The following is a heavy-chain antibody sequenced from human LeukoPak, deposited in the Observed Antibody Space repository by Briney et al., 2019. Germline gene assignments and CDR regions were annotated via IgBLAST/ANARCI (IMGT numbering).Heavy chain of an antibody. V-gene: IGHV5-51*01. J-gene: IGHJ3*02. Sequence: GESLKISCKGSGYKFTSYWIGWVRQMPGKGLEWIGIIYPRDSDTRYSPSFQGQVTISVDKSISTAYLQWSSLKASDTAMYHCARGTGQYTYGFRGAFDTWGQGTMVTVSS. D-gene: IGHD5-18*01. CDR2: IYPRDSDT. CDR1: GYKFTSYW. CDR3: ARGTGQYTYGFRGAFDT.